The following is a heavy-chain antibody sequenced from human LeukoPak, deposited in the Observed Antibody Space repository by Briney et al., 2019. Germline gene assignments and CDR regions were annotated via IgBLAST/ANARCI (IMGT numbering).Heavy chain of an antibody. V-gene: IGHV1-18*01. CDR1: GYTFHNYG. J-gene: IGHJ4*02. Sequence: ASVKVSCKASGYTFHNYGISWVRQAPGQGLEWMGWISGNNGDTKYVQRLQGRVTMTTDTSTSTAYMELRSLRSDDTAVYYCARTAVNYDSSGYLRHWGQGTLVTVSS. CDR3: ARTAVNYDSSGYLRH. CDR2: ISGNNGDT. D-gene: IGHD3-22*01.